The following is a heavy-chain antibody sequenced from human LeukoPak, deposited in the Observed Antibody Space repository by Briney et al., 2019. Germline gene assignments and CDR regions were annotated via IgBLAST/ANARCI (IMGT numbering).Heavy chain of an antibody. CDR2: IYYSGST. V-gene: IGHV4-59*08. CDR3: ARLDSSGWWPYDY. J-gene: IGHJ4*02. CDR1: GGSISSYY. D-gene: IGHD6-19*01. Sequence: SETLSLTCAVSGGSISSYYWSWIRQPPGKGLEWIGYIYYSGSTNYNPSLKSRVTISVDTSKNQFSLKLSSVTAADTAVYYCARLDSSGWWPYDYWGQGTLVTVSS.